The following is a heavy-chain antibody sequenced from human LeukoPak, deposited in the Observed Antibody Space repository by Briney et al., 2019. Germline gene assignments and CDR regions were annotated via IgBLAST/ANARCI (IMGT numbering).Heavy chain of an antibody. Sequence: PSETLSLTCAVSGGSISSSNWWSWVRQPPGKGLEWIGEIYHSGSTNYNPSLKSRVTISVDKSKNQFSLKLSSVTAADTAVYYCARDIPPYSAIGGPHAFDIWGQGTMVTVSS. CDR2: IYHSGST. D-gene: IGHD2-15*01. CDR1: GGSISSSNW. V-gene: IGHV4-4*02. CDR3: ARDIPPYSAIGGPHAFDI. J-gene: IGHJ3*02.